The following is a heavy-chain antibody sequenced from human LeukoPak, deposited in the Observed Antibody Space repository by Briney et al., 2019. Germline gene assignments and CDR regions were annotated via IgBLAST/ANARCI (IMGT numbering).Heavy chain of an antibody. CDR3: ASTACSGDCYFDY. Sequence: ASVKVSCKASGYTITGYYVHWVRQAPGQGLEWMGWINPKSGGTDCAQKFQGRVTMTRDTSISTAYMELTRLTADDTAVYYCASTACSGDCYFDYWGQGTLVTVSS. V-gene: IGHV1-2*02. J-gene: IGHJ4*02. CDR1: GYTITGYY. CDR2: INPKSGGT. D-gene: IGHD2-21*02.